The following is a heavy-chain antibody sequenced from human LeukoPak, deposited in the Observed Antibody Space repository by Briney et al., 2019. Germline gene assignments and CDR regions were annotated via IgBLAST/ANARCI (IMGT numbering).Heavy chain of an antibody. J-gene: IGHJ4*02. V-gene: IGHV3-23*01. Sequence: GGSLRLSCAASGFTFSSYAMSWVRQAPGKGLEWVSVIRGSGGSSYYADSVKGRFTISRDNPKNTLYVQMNSLRAEDTAVYYCAKDRSIAVAGDTADWGQGTLVTVSS. CDR3: AKDRSIAVAGDTAD. CDR2: IRGSGGSS. CDR1: GFTFSSYA. D-gene: IGHD6-19*01.